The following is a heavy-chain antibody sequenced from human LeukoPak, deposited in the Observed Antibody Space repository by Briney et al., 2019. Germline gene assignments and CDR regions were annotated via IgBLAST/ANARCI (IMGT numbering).Heavy chain of an antibody. J-gene: IGHJ4*02. V-gene: IGHV3-23*01. CDR3: AKSYASGSFYDY. Sequence: GGSLRLSCAASGFSFSTYGMSWVRQTPERGLEWVSRVSASGGRTYYADSVKGRFTISRDNSKNTMSLQMNNLRADDTAVYYCAKSYASGSFYDYWGQGTLVTVSS. CDR1: GFSFSTYG. CDR2: VSASGGRT. D-gene: IGHD3-10*01.